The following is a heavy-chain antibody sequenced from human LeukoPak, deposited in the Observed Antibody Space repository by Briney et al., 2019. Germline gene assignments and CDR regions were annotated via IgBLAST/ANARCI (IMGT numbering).Heavy chain of an antibody. CDR3: ARDSIAAAGTYFDY. CDR1: GFTFSSYA. Sequence: GGSLRLSCAASGFTFSSYAMTWVRQAPGKGLEWVSAISGSGGSTYYADSVKGRFTISRDNSKNTLFLQMNSLRAEDTAVYYCARDSIAAAGTYFDYWGQGTLVTVSS. V-gene: IGHV3-23*01. CDR2: ISGSGGST. D-gene: IGHD6-13*01. J-gene: IGHJ4*02.